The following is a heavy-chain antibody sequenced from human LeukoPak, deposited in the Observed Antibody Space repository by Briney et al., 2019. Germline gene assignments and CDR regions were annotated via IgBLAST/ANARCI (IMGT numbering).Heavy chain of an antibody. J-gene: IGHJ5*02. D-gene: IGHD3-22*01. V-gene: IGHV3-21*01. CDR1: GFTFSSYS. CDR3: ARDSLDSSGYNWFDP. CDR2: ISSSSSYI. Sequence: GGSLRLSCAASGFTFSSYSMNWVRQAPGKGLEWVSSISSSSSYIYYADSVKGRFTISRDNAKNSLYLQMNSLRAEDTAAYHCARDSLDSSGYNWFDPWGQGTLVTVSS.